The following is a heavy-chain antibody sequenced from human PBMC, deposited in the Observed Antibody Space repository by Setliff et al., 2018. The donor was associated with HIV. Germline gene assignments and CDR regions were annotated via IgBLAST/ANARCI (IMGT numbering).Heavy chain of an antibody. Sequence: PSETLSLTCTVSGDSISSTNWWGWIRQPPGKGLEWIGYVYSTGSTNYNPSLKSRVTMSVDTSENHFSLKLSSVTALDTAVYYCARKLPGMGYFDYWGQGTLVTVSS. D-gene: IGHD1-26*01. J-gene: IGHJ4*02. V-gene: IGHV4-28*06. CDR2: VYSTGST. CDR1: GDSISSTNW. CDR3: ARKLPGMGYFDY.